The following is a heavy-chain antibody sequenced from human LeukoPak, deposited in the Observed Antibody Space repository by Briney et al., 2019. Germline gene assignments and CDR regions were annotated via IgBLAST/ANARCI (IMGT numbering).Heavy chain of an antibody. CDR3: AKTIQLWPPYYYYYMDV. CDR1: GFTFSSYA. Sequence: GGSLRLSCAASGFTFSSYAMSWVRQAPGKGLEWVSAISGSGGSTYYADSVKGRFTISRDNSKNTLYLQMNSLRAEDAAVYYCAKTIQLWPPYYYYYMDVWGKGTTVTVSS. CDR2: ISGSGGST. V-gene: IGHV3-23*01. J-gene: IGHJ6*03. D-gene: IGHD5-18*01.